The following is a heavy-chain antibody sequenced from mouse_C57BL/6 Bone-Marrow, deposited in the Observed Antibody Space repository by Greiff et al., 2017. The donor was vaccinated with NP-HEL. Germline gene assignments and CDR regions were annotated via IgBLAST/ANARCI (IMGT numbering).Heavy chain of an antibody. Sequence: QVQLQQPGAELVKPGASVKLSCKASGYTFTSYWMHWVKQRPGQGLEWIGMIHPNSGSTNYNEKFKSKATLTVDKSSSTAYMQLSSLTSEDSAVYYCARWDTTLPEGYYYAMDYWGQGTSVTVSS. J-gene: IGHJ4*01. V-gene: IGHV1-64*01. CDR1: GYTFTSYW. CDR3: ARWDTTLPEGYYYAMDY. CDR2: IHPNSGST. D-gene: IGHD1-1*01.